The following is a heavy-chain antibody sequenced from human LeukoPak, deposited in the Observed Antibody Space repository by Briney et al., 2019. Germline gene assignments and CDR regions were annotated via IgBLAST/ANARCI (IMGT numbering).Heavy chain of an antibody. CDR1: GFTFSDYY. J-gene: IGHJ4*02. CDR2: ISSSGSTI. V-gene: IGHV3-11*01. D-gene: IGHD4-23*01. Sequence: PGGSLRLSCAASGFTFSDYYMSWIRQAPGKGLEWVSYISSSGSTIYYADSVKGRFTISRDNSKNTLYLQMNSLRAEDTAVYYCALSFGDYGGNSPRYFDYWGQGTLVTVSS. CDR3: ALSFGDYGGNSPRYFDY.